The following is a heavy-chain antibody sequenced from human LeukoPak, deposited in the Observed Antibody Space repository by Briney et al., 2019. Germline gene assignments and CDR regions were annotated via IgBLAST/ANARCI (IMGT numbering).Heavy chain of an antibody. Sequence: SQTLSLTCAISGDSVSSNSATWDWIRQSPSRGLEWLGRTYYRSKWYNDYAVSVKSRVTINPDTSKNQFSLQLDSVTPEDTAVYYCARDRGADWGSNAFDIWGQGTMVTVSS. D-gene: IGHD7-27*01. CDR2: TYYRSKWYN. CDR1: GDSVSSNSAT. CDR3: ARDRGADWGSNAFDI. V-gene: IGHV6-1*01. J-gene: IGHJ3*02.